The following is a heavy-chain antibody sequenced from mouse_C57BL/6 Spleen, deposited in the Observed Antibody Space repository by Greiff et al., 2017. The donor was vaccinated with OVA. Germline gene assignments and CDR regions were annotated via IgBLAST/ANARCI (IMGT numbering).Heavy chain of an antibody. CDR3: TTLDYYGSSDGAMDY. D-gene: IGHD1-1*01. CDR1: GFNIKDDY. CDR2: IDPANGDT. J-gene: IGHJ4*01. Sequence: EVQLQQSGAELVRPGASVKLSCTASGFNIKDDYMHWVKQRPEQGLEWIGWIDPANGDTEYASKFQGKATITADTSSNTAYLQLSSLTSEDTAVYYCTTLDYYGSSDGAMDYWGQGTSVTVSS. V-gene: IGHV14-4*01.